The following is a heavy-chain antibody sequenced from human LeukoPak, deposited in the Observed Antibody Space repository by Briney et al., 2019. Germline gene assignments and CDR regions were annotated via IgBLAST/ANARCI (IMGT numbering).Heavy chain of an antibody. CDR1: GFTVSNNY. V-gene: IGHV3-53*01. J-gene: IGHJ4*02. CDR3: ARVAPGRVFDY. Sequence: GGSLRLTCAASGFTVSNNYMSWVRQAPGKGLEWVSVMYSGGTTYYTDSVEGRFTISRDNSKNTLYLQMNSLRAEDTAVYYCARVAPGRVFDYWGQGTLVTVSS. CDR2: MYSGGTT.